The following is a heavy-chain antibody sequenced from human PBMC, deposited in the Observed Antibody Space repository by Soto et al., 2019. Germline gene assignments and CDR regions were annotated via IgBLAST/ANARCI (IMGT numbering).Heavy chain of an antibody. CDR1: GYSFTGLD. J-gene: IGHJ4*02. CDR3: ARGVTAGVDY. CDR2: MQPSSGRT. Sequence: QVQLVQSGAEVREPGASVKVSCKASGYSFTGLDINWVRQTTGQGLEWMGWMQPSSGRTGYAQKFQGRVTMTGDTSINTAYVELSSLTSDDTTFYYWARGVTAGVDYWGQGTLVTVSS. D-gene: IGHD1-26*01. V-gene: IGHV1-8*01.